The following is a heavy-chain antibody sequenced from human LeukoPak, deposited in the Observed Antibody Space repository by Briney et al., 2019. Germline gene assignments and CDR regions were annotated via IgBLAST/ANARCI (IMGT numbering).Heavy chain of an antibody. CDR1: GYTFTSYG. D-gene: IGHD3-10*01. CDR3: ARGWELSI. V-gene: IGHV1-18*01. J-gene: IGHJ3*02. CDR2: INFYNGNI. Sequence: ASVKVSCKASGYTFTSYGISWVRQAPGQGREWMGWINFYNGNIDYAQKLQNRVTMTTDTSTSTAYMELRSLRSDDTALYYCARGWELSIWGQGTMVTVSS.